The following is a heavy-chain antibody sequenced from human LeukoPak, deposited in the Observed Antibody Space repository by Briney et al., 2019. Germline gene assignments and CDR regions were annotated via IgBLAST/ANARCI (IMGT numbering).Heavy chain of an antibody. CDR1: GGSISSYF. V-gene: IGHV4-59*01. D-gene: IGHD4-11*01. CDR2: IYYSGST. Sequence: SETLSLTCTVSGGSISSYFWSWIRQPPGKGLEWIGYIYYSGSTNYTPSLKTRVTISVDTSKNQCSLKLSSVTAGDTAVYYCAKDYRGAFDYWGQGTLVTVSS. CDR3: AKDYRGAFDY. J-gene: IGHJ4*02.